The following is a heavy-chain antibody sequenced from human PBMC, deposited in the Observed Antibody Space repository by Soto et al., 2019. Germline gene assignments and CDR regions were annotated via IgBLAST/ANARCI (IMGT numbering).Heavy chain of an antibody. J-gene: IGHJ6*02. Sequence: GGSLRLSCAASGFTVSSNYMSWVRQAPGKGLEWVSVIYSGGSTYYADSVKGRFTISRDNSKNTLYLQMNSLRAEDTAVYYCARVGTMVRGVIITRYYGMDVWGQGTTGTVS. CDR1: GFTVSSNY. D-gene: IGHD3-10*01. V-gene: IGHV3-53*01. CDR3: ARVGTMVRGVIITRYYGMDV. CDR2: IYSGGST.